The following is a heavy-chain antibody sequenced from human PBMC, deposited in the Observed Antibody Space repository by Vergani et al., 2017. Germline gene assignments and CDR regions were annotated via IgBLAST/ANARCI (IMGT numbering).Heavy chain of an antibody. V-gene: IGHV3-21*01. J-gene: IGHJ6*02. D-gene: IGHD3-10*01. CDR1: GFTLRSYN. Sequence: EMQLVESGGGLVKPGGSLRLSCAASGFTLRSYNMNWVRQAPGKGLEWVSSIASSSSYIYYADSVKGRFTISRDNAKNSLYLQMNSLRAEDTAVYYCHWVVWYYGFDYGMDAWGQGTTVTVSS. CDR2: IASSSSYI. CDR3: HWVVWYYGFDYGMDA.